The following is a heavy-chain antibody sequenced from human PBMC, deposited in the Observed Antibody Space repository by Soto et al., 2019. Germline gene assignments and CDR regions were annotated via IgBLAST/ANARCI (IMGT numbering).Heavy chain of an antibody. CDR1: GFTFSSYA. D-gene: IGHD6-6*01. J-gene: IGHJ4*02. CDR3: ADDASASAPPDY. CDR2: ISGSGRDT. Sequence: GGSLRLSCAASGFTFSSYAMSWVRQAPGKGLEWVSAISGSGRDTYYTDSVKGRLTISRDNSKNTLYLQMNSLRADDTAVYFCADDASASAPPDYWGQGTLVTVSS. V-gene: IGHV3-23*01.